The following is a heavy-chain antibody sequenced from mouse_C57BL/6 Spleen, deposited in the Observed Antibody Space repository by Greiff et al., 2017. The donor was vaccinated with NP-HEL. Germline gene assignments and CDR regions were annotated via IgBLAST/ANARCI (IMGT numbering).Heavy chain of an antibody. V-gene: IGHV10-1*01. CDR1: GFSFNTYA. D-gene: IGHD1-1*01. CDR3: VRQGYGSSFDY. CDR2: IRSKSNNYAT. Sequence: EVQVVESGGGLVQPKGSLKLSCAASGFSFNTYAMNWVRQAPGKGLEWVARIRSKSNNYATYYADSVKDRFTISRDDSESMLYLQMNNLKTEDTAMYYCVRQGYGSSFDYWGQGTTLTVSS. J-gene: IGHJ2*01.